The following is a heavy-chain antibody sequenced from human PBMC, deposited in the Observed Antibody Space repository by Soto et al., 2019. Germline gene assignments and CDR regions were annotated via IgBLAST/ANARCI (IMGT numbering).Heavy chain of an antibody. Sequence: QVQLVQSGAEVKKPGASVKVSCKASGYTFTSYDINWVRQATGQGLEWMGWMNPNSGNTGYAQKFKGRVTMTRNTSRSTAYMELSSLRSEDTAVYYCERASEKSYWYFDLWGRGTLVTVSS. CDR3: ERASEKSYWYFDL. CDR2: MNPNSGNT. CDR1: GYTFTSYD. J-gene: IGHJ2*01. V-gene: IGHV1-8*01.